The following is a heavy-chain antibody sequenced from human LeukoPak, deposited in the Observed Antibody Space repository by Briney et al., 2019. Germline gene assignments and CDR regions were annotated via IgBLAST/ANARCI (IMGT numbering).Heavy chain of an antibody. CDR2: LISSSSYI. J-gene: IGHJ4*02. CDR1: GFTFSSHS. CDR3: AREKISFGWSGYVHEYFDY. D-gene: IGHD3-3*01. Sequence: GGSLRLSCAGSGFTFSSHSMIWVRQAPGKGLQSVLSLISSSSYIYYADSLKGRLTLSRDDAKTTLYLAMNSLRAEASAVYYCAREKISFGWSGYVHEYFDYWGQGTLVTVSS. V-gene: IGHV3-21*06.